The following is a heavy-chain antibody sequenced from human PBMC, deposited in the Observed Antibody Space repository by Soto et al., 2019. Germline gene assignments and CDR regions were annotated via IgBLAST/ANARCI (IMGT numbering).Heavy chain of an antibody. V-gene: IGHV1-69*06. CDR3: ARDVSVMTSVFGF. Sequence: QVHLVQSGAEVKRPGSSVRVSCRASGGTFYTYAFTWVRQAPGQGLEWMGEITPMIGTTKYAQKFHCRVTCSADKSAPTAYMHLSNLRSDDTAVYYCARDVSVMTSVFGFWGPGTLITVSS. J-gene: IGHJ4*02. CDR2: ITPMIGTT. CDR1: GGTFYTYA. D-gene: IGHD3-10*01.